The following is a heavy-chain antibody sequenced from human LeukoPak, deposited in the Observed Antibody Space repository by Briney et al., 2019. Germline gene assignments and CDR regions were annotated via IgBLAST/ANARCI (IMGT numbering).Heavy chain of an antibody. V-gene: IGHV3-11*01. CDR3: ARDLRPGNSSSWEDYYYYMDV. Sequence: GGSLRLSCAASGFTFSDHYMSWIPQAPGKGLEWVSYISSSGSTIYYADSVKGRFTISRDNAKNSLYLQMNSLRAEDTAVYYCARDLRPGNSSSWEDYYYYMDVWGKGTTVTVSS. CDR2: ISSSGSTI. J-gene: IGHJ6*03. CDR1: GFTFSDHY. D-gene: IGHD6-13*01.